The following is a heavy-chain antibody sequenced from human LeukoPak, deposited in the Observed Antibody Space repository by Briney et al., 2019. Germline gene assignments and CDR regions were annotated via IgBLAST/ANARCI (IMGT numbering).Heavy chain of an antibody. CDR2: IYTSGSA. V-gene: IGHV4-61*02. CDR3: ARDGVGYTIAY. CDR1: GGSISSGSYY. J-gene: IGHJ4*02. D-gene: IGHD3-3*01. Sequence: SQTLSLTCTVSGGSISSGSYYWSWIRQPAGKGLEWIGRIYTSGSANYNPSLKSRVTISVDTSKNQFSLKLSSVTAAHTAVYYCARDGVGYTIAYWGQGTLVTVSS.